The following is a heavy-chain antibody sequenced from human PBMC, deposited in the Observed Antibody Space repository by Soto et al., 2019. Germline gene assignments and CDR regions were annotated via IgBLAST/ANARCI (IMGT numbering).Heavy chain of an antibody. J-gene: IGHJ4*02. V-gene: IGHV1-46*01. D-gene: IGHD4-4*01. CDR2: INPSGGST. CDR1: GYTFSTYY. Sequence: ASVKVSCKASGYTFSTYYMHWVRQAPGQRYEWMGIINPSGGSTTYAQKFQGRVTMTRDTSTTTVYMELSSLKSEDTAVYYCARYDYNGYYFDDWGQGTLVTVSS. CDR3: ARYDYNGYYFDD.